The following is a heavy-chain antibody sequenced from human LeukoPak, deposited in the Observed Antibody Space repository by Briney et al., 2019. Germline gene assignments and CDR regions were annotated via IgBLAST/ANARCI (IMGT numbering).Heavy chain of an antibody. D-gene: IGHD3-16*01. CDR3: AKGGGAGLDY. J-gene: IGHJ4*02. Sequence: PGGSLRLSCAASGFMFSHHTMAWVRQAPGKGLEWVSSISGSGDATRYADSLMGRFSISRDNSKNTLYLQMNSLRAEDTAVYYCAKGGGAGLDYWGQGTLVTVSS. V-gene: IGHV3-23*01. CDR1: GFMFSHHT. CDR2: ISGSGDAT.